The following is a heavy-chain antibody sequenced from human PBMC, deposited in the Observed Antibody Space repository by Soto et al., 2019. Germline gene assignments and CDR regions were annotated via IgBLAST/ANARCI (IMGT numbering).Heavy chain of an antibody. CDR1: GFTFSSYA. CDR3: ARDITPRRSDYGGKVHYYYGMDV. V-gene: IGHV3-30*04. J-gene: IGHJ6*02. D-gene: IGHD4-17*01. Sequence: GESLKISCAASGFTFSSYAMHWVRQAPGKGLEWVAVISYDGSNKYYADSVKGRFTISRDNSKNTLYLQMNSLRAEDTAVYYCARDITPRRSDYGGKVHYYYGMDVWGQGTTVTVSS. CDR2: ISYDGSNK.